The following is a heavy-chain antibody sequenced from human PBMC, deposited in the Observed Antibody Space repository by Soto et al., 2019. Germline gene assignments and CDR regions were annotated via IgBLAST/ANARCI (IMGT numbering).Heavy chain of an antibody. CDR2: ISKDGSHK. V-gene: IGHV3-30*04. D-gene: IGHD3-10*01. CDR1: GFSFSRYA. CDR3: ARSRSGAVADSFDF. Sequence: SLRLSCASPGFSFSRYAIHWVRQAPGKGLEWVAVISKDGSHKYYLDSVKGRFTISRDNSKNILYLQMNSLRDEDTAVYYCARSRSGAVADSFDFWGQGTLVTVSS. J-gene: IGHJ4*02.